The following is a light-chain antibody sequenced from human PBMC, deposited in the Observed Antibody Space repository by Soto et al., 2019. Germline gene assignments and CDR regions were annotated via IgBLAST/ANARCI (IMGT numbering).Light chain of an antibody. CDR1: SGHSSYI. V-gene: IGLV4-60*02. Sequence: QPVLTQSSSASASLGSSVKLACTRSSGHSSYIIAWHQQQPGKAPRYLMKLEGSGSYNKGSGVPDRFSGSSSGADRYLTISNLQFEDEADYYCETWDSNTYVVFGGGTKLTVL. CDR2: LEGSGSY. J-gene: IGLJ2*01. CDR3: ETWDSNTYVV.